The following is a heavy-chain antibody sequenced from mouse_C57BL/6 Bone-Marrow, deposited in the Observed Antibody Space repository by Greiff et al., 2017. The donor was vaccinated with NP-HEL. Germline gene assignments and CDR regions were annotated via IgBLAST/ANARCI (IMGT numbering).Heavy chain of an antibody. J-gene: IGHJ2*01. CDR3: ARGGGGYYGY. CDR2: IHPNSGST. V-gene: IGHV1-64*01. Sequence: QVQLKQSGAELVKPGASVKLSCKASGYTFTSYWMHWVKQRPGQGLEWIGMIHPNSGSTNYNEKFKSKATLTVDKSSSTAYMQLSSLTSEDSAVYYCARGGGGYYGYWGQGTTLTVSA. D-gene: IGHD2-3*01. CDR1: GYTFTSYW.